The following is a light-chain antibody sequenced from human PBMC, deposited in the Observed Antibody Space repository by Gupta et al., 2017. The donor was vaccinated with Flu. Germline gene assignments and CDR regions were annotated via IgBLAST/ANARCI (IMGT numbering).Light chain of an antibody. J-gene: IGLJ3*02. CDR1: SSDVGGYNY. CDR3: SSYTSSSTLV. V-gene: IGLV2-14*01. CDR2: EVS. Sequence: ALTQPASVSGSPGQSITISCTGTSSDVGGYNYVSWYQQHPGKAPKLMIYEVSNRPSGVSNRFSGSKSGNTASLTISGLQAEDEADYYCSSYTSSSTLVFGGGTKLTVL.